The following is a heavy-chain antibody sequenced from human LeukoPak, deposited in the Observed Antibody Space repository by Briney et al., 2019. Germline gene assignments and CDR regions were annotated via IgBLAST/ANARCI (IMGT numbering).Heavy chain of an antibody. V-gene: IGHV3-21*01. D-gene: IGHD5-18*01. Sequence: PGGSLRLSCAASGFTFTSYTMNWVRQAPGKGLEWVSSISSSSTYLYYADSVKGRFTISRDNAKNTLYLQMNSLRAEDTAVYYCASHPARVTEFGYMDVWGKGTTVTVSS. CDR3: ASHPARVTEFGYMDV. J-gene: IGHJ6*03. CDR1: GFTFTSYT. CDR2: ISSSSTYL.